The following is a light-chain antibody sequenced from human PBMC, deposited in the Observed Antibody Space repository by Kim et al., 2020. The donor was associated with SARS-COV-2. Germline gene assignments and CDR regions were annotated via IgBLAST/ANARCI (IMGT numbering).Light chain of an antibody. Sequence: ASVGDRVTITCRASQSISSYLNWYQQKPGKTPKLLIYAASSLQSGVPSRFSGSGSGTDFTLTISSLQPEDFATYYCEQSYIAPRTFGQGTKVDIK. J-gene: IGKJ1*01. CDR2: AAS. CDR3: EQSYIAPRT. CDR1: QSISSY. V-gene: IGKV1-39*01.